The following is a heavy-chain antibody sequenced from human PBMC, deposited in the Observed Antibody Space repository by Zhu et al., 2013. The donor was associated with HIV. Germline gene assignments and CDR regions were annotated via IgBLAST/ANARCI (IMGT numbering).Heavy chain of an antibody. J-gene: IGHJ6*03. CDR1: GYRFNAYY. D-gene: IGHD3-9*01. V-gene: IGHV1-2*02. CDR2: INPKNGVT. CDR3: ARDPSTRYYTDV. Sequence: QVQLLQSGAEVKRPGASVTVSCRPSGYRFNAYYLHWVRQAPGKGIEWMGWINPKNGVTKMAQTFQGRVILTRDTSVNTVYMELRSLTSDDSAVYYCARDPSTRYYTDVWGKGTSVIVSS.